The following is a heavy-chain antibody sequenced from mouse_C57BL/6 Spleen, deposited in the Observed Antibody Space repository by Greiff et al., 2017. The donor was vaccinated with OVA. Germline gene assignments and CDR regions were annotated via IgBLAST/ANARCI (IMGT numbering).Heavy chain of an antibody. Sequence: VQLQQPGAELVMPGASVKLSCKASGYTFTSYWMHWVKQRPGQGLEWIGEIDPSDSYTNYNQKFKGKSTLTVDKSSSTAYMQLSSLTSEDSAVYYCARGYYGNYHFDYWGQGTTLTVSS. CDR1: GYTFTSYW. D-gene: IGHD2-1*01. CDR3: ARGYYGNYHFDY. V-gene: IGHV1-69*01. CDR2: IDPSDSYT. J-gene: IGHJ2*01.